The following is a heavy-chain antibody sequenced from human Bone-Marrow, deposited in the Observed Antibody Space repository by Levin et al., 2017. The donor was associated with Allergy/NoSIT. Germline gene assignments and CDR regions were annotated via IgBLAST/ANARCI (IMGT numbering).Heavy chain of an antibody. CDR3: ATTTRDTPWDY. CDR2: INQDGTMR. CDR1: GFSFTTYW. D-gene: IGHD1-1*01. V-gene: IGHV3-7*01. Sequence: GGSLRLSCAASGFSFTTYWMIWVRQSPERGLEYVATINQDGTMRNYVDSVMGRFIISRDNTKKSVSLQMNGLRADDSGIYFCATTTRDTPWDYWGQGTLVTVSS. J-gene: IGHJ4*02.